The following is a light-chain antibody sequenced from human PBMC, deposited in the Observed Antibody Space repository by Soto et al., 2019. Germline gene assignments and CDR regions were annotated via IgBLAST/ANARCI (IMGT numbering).Light chain of an antibody. J-gene: IGKJ1*01. CDR3: QQYHSSPLT. V-gene: IGKV3-20*01. CDR2: GAS. CDR1: QSVTSSY. Sequence: EIVLTQSPGTLSLSPGERVTLSCRASQSVTSSYLAWYQQKPGQAPRRLIYGASIRATGIPDRFSGSGSGTDFTLPISRLEPEDFSLYFCQQYHSSPLTLGQGTKV.